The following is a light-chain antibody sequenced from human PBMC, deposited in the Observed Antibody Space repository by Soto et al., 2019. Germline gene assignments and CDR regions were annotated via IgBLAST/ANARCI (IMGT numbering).Light chain of an antibody. CDR2: DAS. J-gene: IGKJ1*01. CDR1: QSLNSL. CDR3: QQYNSYSSWT. Sequence: IQMTQSPSTLSASVGDRVTITCRASQSLNSLLAWYQQKPGRAPKLLIYDASTLESGAPSRFSGSGSGTEFTLTISSLQTDDFATYYCQQYNSYSSWTFGQGTKVEIK. V-gene: IGKV1-5*01.